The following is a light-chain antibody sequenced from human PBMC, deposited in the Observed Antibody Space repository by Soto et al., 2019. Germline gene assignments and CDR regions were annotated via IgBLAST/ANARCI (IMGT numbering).Light chain of an antibody. Sequence: QPVLTQPASVSGSPGQSITIFCTGTSSDVGGYNYVSWYQQHPGKAPKLMIYDVSNRPSGVSNRFSGSKSGNTASLTISGLQAEDEADYYCSSYTSSSTLVVFGGGTKVTVL. CDR2: DVS. CDR1: SSDVGGYNY. V-gene: IGLV2-14*01. CDR3: SSYTSSSTLVV. J-gene: IGLJ2*01.